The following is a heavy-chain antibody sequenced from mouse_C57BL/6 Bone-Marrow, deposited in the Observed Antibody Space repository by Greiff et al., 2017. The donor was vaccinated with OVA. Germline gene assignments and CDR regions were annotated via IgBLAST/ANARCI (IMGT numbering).Heavy chain of an antibody. V-gene: IGHV5-12*01. Sequence: EVQRVESGGGLVQPGGSLKLSCAASGFTFSDYYMYWVRQTPEKRLEWVAYISNGGGSTYYPDTVKGRFTISRDNAKNTLYLQMSRLKSEDTAMYYCARHLLWLRREFAYWGQGTLVTVSA. J-gene: IGHJ3*01. CDR3: ARHLLWLRREFAY. D-gene: IGHD2-2*01. CDR2: ISNGGGST. CDR1: GFTFSDYY.